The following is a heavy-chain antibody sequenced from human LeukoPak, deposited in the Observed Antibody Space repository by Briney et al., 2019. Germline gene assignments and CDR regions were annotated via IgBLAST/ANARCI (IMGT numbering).Heavy chain of an antibody. CDR3: ARVTSSYVSSIAARLKWFDP. V-gene: IGHV3-74*01. D-gene: IGHD6-6*01. CDR2: INSDGSST. J-gene: IGHJ5*02. CDR1: GFTFSSYW. Sequence: GGSLRLSCAASGFTFSSYWMHWVRQAPGKGLVWVSRINSDGSSTSYADSVKGRFTISRDNAKNTLYLQMNSLRAEDTAVYYCARVTSSYVSSIAARLKWFDPWGQGTLVTVSS.